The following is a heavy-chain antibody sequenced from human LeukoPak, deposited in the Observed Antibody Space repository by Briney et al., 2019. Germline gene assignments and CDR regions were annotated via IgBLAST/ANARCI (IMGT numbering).Heavy chain of an antibody. CDR2: INHSGST. J-gene: IGHJ3*02. CDR3: ARGPSGYCSSTSCYLGWRAFDI. Sequence: SETLSLTCAVYGGSFSGYYWSWIRQPPGKGLEWIGEINHSGSTNYNPSLKSRATISVDTSKNQFSLKLSSVTAADTAVYYCARGPSGYCSSTSCYLGWRAFDIWGQGTMVTVSS. CDR1: GGSFSGYY. D-gene: IGHD2-2*01. V-gene: IGHV4-34*01.